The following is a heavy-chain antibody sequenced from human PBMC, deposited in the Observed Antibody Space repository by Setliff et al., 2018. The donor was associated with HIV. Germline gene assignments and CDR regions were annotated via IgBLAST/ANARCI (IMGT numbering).Heavy chain of an antibody. D-gene: IGHD3-10*02. Sequence: LSLTCTVSGASIRNYYWSWVRQPPGKGLEWIGYIYNSGITNYNPSLESRVTISVDTPKNQFSLKVSSVTAADTAVYFCAGGQDGHSVLFDYWGQGALVTVSS. CDR3: AGGQDGHSVLFDY. CDR2: IYNSGIT. CDR1: GASIRNYY. V-gene: IGHV4-59*01. J-gene: IGHJ4*02.